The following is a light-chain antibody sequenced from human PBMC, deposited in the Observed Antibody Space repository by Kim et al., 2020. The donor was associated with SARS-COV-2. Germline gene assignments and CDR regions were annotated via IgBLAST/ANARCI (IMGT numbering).Light chain of an antibody. CDR2: SAF. V-gene: IGKV1-9*01. Sequence: ASVGDTVTITCRASQGISSNLAWYQQRPEKAPSLLIYSAFTLHSGVPSRFSGSGSGTDFTLTITSLQPEDCATYHCQQRHSFPLSFGGGPKVDI. CDR1: QGISSN. CDR3: QQRHSFPLS. J-gene: IGKJ4*01.